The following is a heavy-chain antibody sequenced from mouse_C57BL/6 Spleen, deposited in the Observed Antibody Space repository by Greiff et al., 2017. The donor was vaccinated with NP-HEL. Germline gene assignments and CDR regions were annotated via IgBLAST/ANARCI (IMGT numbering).Heavy chain of an antibody. CDR1: GFTFSDYG. CDR2: ISSGSSTI. CDR3: ERWCYGYDV. J-gene: IGHJ2*01. Sequence: EVQRVESGGGLVKPGGSLKLSCAASGFTFSDYGMHWVRQAPEKGLEWVAYISSGSSTIYSADTVKGRFTISRDNAKNTLFLQSTSLRYEDTAMYYCERWCYGYDVWGQGTTLTVSS. V-gene: IGHV5-17*01. D-gene: IGHD2-2*01.